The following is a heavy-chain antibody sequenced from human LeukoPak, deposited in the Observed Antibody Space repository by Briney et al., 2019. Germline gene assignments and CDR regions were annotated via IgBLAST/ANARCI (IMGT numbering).Heavy chain of an antibody. J-gene: IGHJ5*02. CDR1: GGSISSGGYY. CDR2: IYYSGST. Sequence: SQTLSLTCTVSGGSISSGGYYWSWIRQHPGKGLEWIGYIYYSGSTYYNPSLKSRVTISVDTSKNQFSLKLSSVTAADTAVYYWAKAPWRRNSRVFPQTCFAPGGRGTLVTVS. V-gene: IGHV4-31*03. D-gene: IGHD2/OR15-2a*01. CDR3: AKAPWRRNSRVFPQTCFAP.